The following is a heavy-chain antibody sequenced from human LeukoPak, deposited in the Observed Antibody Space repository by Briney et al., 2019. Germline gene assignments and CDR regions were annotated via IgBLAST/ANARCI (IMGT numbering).Heavy chain of an antibody. Sequence: ASVKVSCKASGYTFTGYYMHWVRQAPGQGLEWMGWVNPKTGDTKYAQNFQGRVTMTRDMSFNTAYMELRRFRSDDTAVYYCARDMDRGQWLVRPYYWGQGTLVTVSS. V-gene: IGHV1-2*02. CDR1: GYTFTGYY. D-gene: IGHD6-19*01. CDR2: VNPKTGDT. J-gene: IGHJ4*02. CDR3: ARDMDRGQWLVRPYY.